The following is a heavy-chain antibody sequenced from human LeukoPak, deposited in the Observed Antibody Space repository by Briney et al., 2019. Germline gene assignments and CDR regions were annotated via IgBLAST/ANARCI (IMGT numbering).Heavy chain of an antibody. Sequence: GGSLRLSCAASGFTFSNYAMHWVRQAPGKGLEWVARMSYDGSNKFYADSVKGRFTISRDNSKSTLYLQMNSLKAEDTAVYYCARGGVTTMTLRDLWLDYWGQGTLVTVSS. V-gene: IGHV3-30-3*01. CDR1: GFTFSNYA. D-gene: IGHD4-17*01. CDR3: ARGGVTTMTLRDLWLDY. J-gene: IGHJ4*02. CDR2: MSYDGSNK.